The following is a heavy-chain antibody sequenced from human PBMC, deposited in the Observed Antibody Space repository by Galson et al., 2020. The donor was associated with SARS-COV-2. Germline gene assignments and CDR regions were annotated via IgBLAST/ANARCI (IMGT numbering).Heavy chain of an antibody. V-gene: IGHV1-24*01. CDR2: FDPEDGET. D-gene: IGHD5-12*01. J-gene: IGHJ4*02. Sequence: ASVKVSCKVSGYTLTELSMHWVRQAPGKGLEWMGGFDPEDGETIYAQKFQGRVTMTEDTSTDTAYMELSSLRSEDTAVYYCATVVYASGYVGAHPNYFDYWGQGTLVTFSS. CDR3: ATVVYASGYVGAHPNYFDY. CDR1: GYTLTELS.